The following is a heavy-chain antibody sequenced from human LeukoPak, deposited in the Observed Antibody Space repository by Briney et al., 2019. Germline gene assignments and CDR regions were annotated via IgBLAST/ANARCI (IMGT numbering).Heavy chain of an antibody. CDR1: GYTFTSYA. J-gene: IGHJ4*02. Sequence: GASVKVSCKASGYTFTSYAMNWVRQAPGQGLEWMGWINTNTGNPTYAQGFTGRFVFSLDTSVSTAYLQISSLKADDTAVYYCARSLGSEVVTHFDYWGQGTLVTVSS. V-gene: IGHV7-4-1*02. CDR3: ARSLGSEVVTHFDY. CDR2: INTNTGNP. D-gene: IGHD3-22*01.